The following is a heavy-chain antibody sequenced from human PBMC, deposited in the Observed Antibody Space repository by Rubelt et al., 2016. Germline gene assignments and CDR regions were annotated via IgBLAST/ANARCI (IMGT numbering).Heavy chain of an antibody. CDR3: ARRPIAVAGLDY. CDR2: VYYVGHT. Sequence: QVQLQESGPGLVKPSETLSLTCTVSSFSISSGHYWGWIRQPPGKGLERIGSVYYVGHTFSHPSLKSRVTISVDTSKNQFSLNLRSVTAADSAVYFCARRPIAVAGLDYWGQGTLVTVSS. V-gene: IGHV4-38-2*02. J-gene: IGHJ4*02. D-gene: IGHD6-19*01. CDR1: SFSISSGHY.